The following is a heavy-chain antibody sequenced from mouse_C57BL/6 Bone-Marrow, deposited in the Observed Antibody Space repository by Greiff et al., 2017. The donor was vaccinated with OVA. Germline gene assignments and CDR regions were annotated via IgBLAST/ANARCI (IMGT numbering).Heavy chain of an antibody. Sequence: VQLQQSGPGLVKPSQSLSLTCSVTGYSITSGYYWNWIRQFPGNKLEWMGYISYDGSNNYNPSLKNRISITRDTSKNQFFLKLNSVTTEDTATYYCAREGAYYSNWPWGQGTSVTVSS. CDR2: ISYDGSN. CDR1: GYSITSGYY. V-gene: IGHV3-6*01. CDR3: AREGAYYSNWP. J-gene: IGHJ4*01. D-gene: IGHD2-5*01.